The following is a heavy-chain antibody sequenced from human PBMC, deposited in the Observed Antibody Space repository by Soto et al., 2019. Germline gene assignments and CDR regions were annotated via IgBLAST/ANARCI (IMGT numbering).Heavy chain of an antibody. V-gene: IGHV3-7*01. CDR2: IKQDGSEK. D-gene: IGHD1-7*01. J-gene: IGHJ4*02. CDR1: GFTFSNYA. Sequence: GGSLRLSXAASGFTFSNYAMSWVRQAPGKGLEWVANIKQDGSEKYYVDSVKGRFTISRDNAKNSLYLQMNSLRAEDTAVYYCARDWGITGTMDDYWGQGTLVTVSS. CDR3: ARDWGITGTMDDY.